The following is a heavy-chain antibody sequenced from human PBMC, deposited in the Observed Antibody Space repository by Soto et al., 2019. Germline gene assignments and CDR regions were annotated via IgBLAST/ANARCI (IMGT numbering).Heavy chain of an antibody. CDR2: IIPIFGTA. CDR1: GGTFSSYA. V-gene: IGHV1-69*06. CDR3: ARDGTTVVSRYYYYGMDV. J-gene: IGHJ6*02. D-gene: IGHD4-17*01. Sequence: SVKVSCKASGGTFSSYAISWVRQAPGQGLEWMGGIIPIFGTANYAQKFQGRVTITADKSTSTAYMELSSLRSEDTAVYYCARDGTTVVSRYYYYGMDVWGQGATVTVSS.